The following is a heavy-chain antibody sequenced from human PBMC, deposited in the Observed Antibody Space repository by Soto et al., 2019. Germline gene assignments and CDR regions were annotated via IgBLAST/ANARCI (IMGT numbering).Heavy chain of an antibody. CDR3: AKDLLYYYDSSGYYNPFHLTVDAFDI. Sequence: XGSLRLTCAASGFTFSSYAMSWVRQAPGKGLEWVSAISGSGGSTYYADSVKGRFTISRDNSKNTLYLQMNSLRAEDTAVYYCAKDLLYYYDSSGYYNPFHLTVDAFDIWGQGTMVTVSS. J-gene: IGHJ3*02. CDR2: ISGSGGST. D-gene: IGHD3-22*01. V-gene: IGHV3-23*01. CDR1: GFTFSSYA.